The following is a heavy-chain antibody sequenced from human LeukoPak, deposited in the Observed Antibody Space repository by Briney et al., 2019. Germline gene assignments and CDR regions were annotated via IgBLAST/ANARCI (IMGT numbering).Heavy chain of an antibody. D-gene: IGHD3-3*01. J-gene: IGHJ4*02. V-gene: IGHV6-1*01. CDR3: GRETDFGVVTN. CDR1: GDSVSSNGAA. CDR2: TYYRSQQWYS. Sequence: SQTRSLTCAISGDSVSSNGAAWDWIRQSPSRGLEWLGRTYYRSQQWYSDYAPSVKGRITINADTSQNQFSLHLNSVTPEDPAVYYCGRETDFGVVTNWGQGTLVTVSS.